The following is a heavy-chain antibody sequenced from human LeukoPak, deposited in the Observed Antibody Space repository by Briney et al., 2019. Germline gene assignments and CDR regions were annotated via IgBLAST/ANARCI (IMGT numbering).Heavy chain of an antibody. CDR1: GSRFTSYW. D-gene: IGHD6-19*01. V-gene: IGHV5-51*01. J-gene: IGHJ4*02. CDR3: ARISLLGVAGPLGY. Sequence: GGSLKISFKGSGSRFTSYWIGWVRQMPGKGLEWMRIIYPGDSDTRYSPSFQGQVTISADKSITTAYLQWSSLKASDTARYYCARISLLGVAGPLGYWGQGTLVTVSS. CDR2: IYPGDSDT.